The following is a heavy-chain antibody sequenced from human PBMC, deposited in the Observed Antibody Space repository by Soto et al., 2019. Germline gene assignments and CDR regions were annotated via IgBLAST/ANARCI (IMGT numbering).Heavy chain of an antibody. Sequence: ASVKLSCKASGYTFTSYDINWVRQATGQGLEWMGWMNPNSGNTGYAQKFQGRVTMTRNTSISTAYMELSSLRSEDTAVYYCARGLAATMGGDIWGQGTMVTVSS. CDR2: MNPNSGNT. J-gene: IGHJ3*02. CDR1: GYTFTSYD. V-gene: IGHV1-8*01. D-gene: IGHD5-12*01. CDR3: ARGLAATMGGDI.